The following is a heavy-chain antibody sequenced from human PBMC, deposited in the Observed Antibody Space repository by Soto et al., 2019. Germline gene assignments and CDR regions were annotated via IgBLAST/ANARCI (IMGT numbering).Heavy chain of an antibody. Sequence: GSLRLSCEASGFAFDTYGMHWMRQGAGRGLEWVATMSYDGSKIYYRDSVRGRFSISRDDSKRTLYLQMNSLRAEDTAVYYCAKDRDPYYYYYLMDVWGQGTTVTVSS. V-gene: IGHV3-30*18. CDR3: AKDRDPYYYYYLMDV. CDR1: GFAFDTYG. CDR2: MSYDGSKI. J-gene: IGHJ6*02.